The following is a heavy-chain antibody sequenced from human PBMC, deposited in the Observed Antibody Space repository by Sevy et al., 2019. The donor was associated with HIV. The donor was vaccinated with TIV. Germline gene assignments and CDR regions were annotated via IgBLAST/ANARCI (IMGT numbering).Heavy chain of an antibody. CDR3: ARESSSTPWHFDY. CDR1: GFTVSSNY. V-gene: IGHV3-53*01. J-gene: IGHJ4*02. CDR2: IYSGGST. D-gene: IGHD1-26*01. Sequence: GGSLRLSCAASGFTVSSNYMSWVRQAPGKGLEWVSVIYSGGSTYYADSVKGRFTISRDNSKNTLYLQMNSLRAEDTAVYYCARESSSTPWHFDYWGQGTLVTVSS.